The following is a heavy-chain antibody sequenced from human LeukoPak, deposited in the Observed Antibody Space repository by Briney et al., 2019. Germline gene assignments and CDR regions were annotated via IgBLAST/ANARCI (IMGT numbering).Heavy chain of an antibody. Sequence: SVKVSCKASGYTFTSYAMNWVRQAPGQGLEWMGKVIPVLGTANYAQKYQGRVTITADKSTNTAYMELTSLRHDDTAVYYCARDVGSRWELAYWGQGTLVTVSS. CDR1: GYTFTSYA. D-gene: IGHD3-10*01. J-gene: IGHJ4*02. CDR2: VIPVLGTA. CDR3: ARDVGSRWELAY. V-gene: IGHV1-69*04.